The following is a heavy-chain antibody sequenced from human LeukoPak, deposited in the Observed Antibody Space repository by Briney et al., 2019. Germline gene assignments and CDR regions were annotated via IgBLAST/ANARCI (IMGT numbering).Heavy chain of an antibody. J-gene: IGHJ4*02. D-gene: IGHD2-15*01. CDR3: ARDLEDIVVVVAATGFDY. Sequence: ASVKVSCKASGYTFTGYYMHWVRQAPGQELEWMGWINPNSGGTNYAQKFQGRVTMTRDTSISTAYMELSRLRSDDTAVYYCARDLEDIVVVVAATGFDYWGQGTLVTVSS. CDR2: INPNSGGT. V-gene: IGHV1-2*02. CDR1: GYTFTGYY.